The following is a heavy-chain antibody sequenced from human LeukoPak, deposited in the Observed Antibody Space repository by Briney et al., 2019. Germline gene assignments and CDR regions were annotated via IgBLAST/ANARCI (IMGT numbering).Heavy chain of an antibody. CDR3: ARQRGGQYEDGFDM. CDR1: GYTFTGYY. V-gene: IGHV1-2*02. D-gene: IGHD2-8*01. J-gene: IGHJ3*02. CDR2: INPNSGGT. Sequence: GASVKVSCKASGYTFTGYYMHWVRQAPGQGLEWMGWINPNSGGTNYAQKFQGRVTMTRDTSISTAYMELSSLRSEDTAVYYCARQRGGQYEDGFDMWGQGTMVTVSS.